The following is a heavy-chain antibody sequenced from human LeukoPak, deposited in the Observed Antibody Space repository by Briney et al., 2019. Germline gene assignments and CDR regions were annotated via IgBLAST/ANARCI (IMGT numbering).Heavy chain of an antibody. CDR2: MNPNSGNT. V-gene: IGHV1-8*03. D-gene: IGHD2-2*01. CDR1: GYTFSSYD. Sequence: ASVKVSCKASGYTFSSYDINWVRQATGQGLEWMGWMNPNSGNTGYAQKFQGRVTITRDTSISTAYMELSSLRSEDTAVYYCARGRYCISTSCYMFDYWGQGSLVTASS. CDR3: ARGRYCISTSCYMFDY. J-gene: IGHJ4*02.